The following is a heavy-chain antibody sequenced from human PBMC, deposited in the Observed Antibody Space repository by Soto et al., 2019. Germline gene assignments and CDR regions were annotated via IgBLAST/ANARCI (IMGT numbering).Heavy chain of an antibody. Sequence: PGGSLRLSCAASGFTFSSYWMSWVRQAPGKGLEWVANIKQDGSEKYYVDSVKGRFTISRDNAKNSLYLQMNSLRAEDTAVYYCATPRWLPHDAFDIWGQGTMVTVSS. CDR2: IKQDGSEK. D-gene: IGHD6-19*01. V-gene: IGHV3-7*03. CDR1: GFTFSSYW. CDR3: ATPRWLPHDAFDI. J-gene: IGHJ3*02.